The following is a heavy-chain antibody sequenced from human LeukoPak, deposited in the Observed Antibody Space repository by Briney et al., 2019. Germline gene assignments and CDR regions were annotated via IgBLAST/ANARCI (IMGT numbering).Heavy chain of an antibody. V-gene: IGHV2-5*01. CDR3: AHKGRGSGSYNM. CDR2: NYWNDDK. Sequence: SGPTLVNPTHTLTLTCTFSGFSLSTTGVGVGWIRQSPGKALEWLAVNYWNDDKSYSPSLKSRLTITKDTSKNQVVLIMTNMDPVDTATYYCAHKGRGSGSYNMWGQGTLVTVSS. D-gene: IGHD3-10*01. J-gene: IGHJ4*02. CDR1: GFSLSTTGVG.